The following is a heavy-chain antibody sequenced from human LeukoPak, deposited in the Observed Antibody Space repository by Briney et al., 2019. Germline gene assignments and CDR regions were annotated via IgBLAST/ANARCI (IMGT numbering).Heavy chain of an antibody. CDR2: ISSSCSTL. J-gene: IGHJ4*02. CDR3: ARDAYQVAGSTLNDY. V-gene: IGHV3-48*03. CDR1: GFTFSSYE. D-gene: IGHD3-16*01. Sequence: GGSLRLSCAASGFTFSSYEMNWVRQAPGKGLEWVSYISSSCSTLYYADSVKGRFTISRDNAKDSLYLQMNSLRGGDTAVYYCARDAYQVAGSTLNDYWGQGTLVTVSS.